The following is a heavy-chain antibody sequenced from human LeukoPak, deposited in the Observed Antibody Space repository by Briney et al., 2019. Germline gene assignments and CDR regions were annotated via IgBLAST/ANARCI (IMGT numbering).Heavy chain of an antibody. CDR2: ITTSGGSA. J-gene: IGHJ6*03. CDR3: AKRVYQLLGYMDV. V-gene: IGHV3-23*01. CDR1: GFTFSSYA. D-gene: IGHD2-2*01. Sequence: GGSLRLSCAASGFTFSSYAMSWVRRAPGKGLEWVSGITTSGGSASYADSVKGRFTITRDDPGNTLFMEMHSLRAEDTAVYYCAKRVYQLLGYMDVWGKGTTVTVSS.